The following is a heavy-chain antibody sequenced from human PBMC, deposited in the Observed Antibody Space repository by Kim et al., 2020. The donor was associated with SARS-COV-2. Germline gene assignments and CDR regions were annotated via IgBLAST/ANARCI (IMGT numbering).Heavy chain of an antibody. Sequence: VDYRKDRFPTSRANAKNSLYLQMNSLRAEDTAVYYCARDKCFASGSYYKFWGQGTLVTVSS. D-gene: IGHD3-10*01. J-gene: IGHJ4*02. V-gene: IGHV3-7*01. CDR3: ARDKCFASGSYYKF.